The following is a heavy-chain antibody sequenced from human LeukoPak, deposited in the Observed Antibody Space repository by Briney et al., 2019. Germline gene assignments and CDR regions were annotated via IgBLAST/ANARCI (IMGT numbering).Heavy chain of an antibody. Sequence: GGSLRLSCAASGFTFSSYGMHWVRQAPGKGLEWGAFIRSDGNNKYYADSVKGRFTISRDNSKNTLYLQMNSLRAEDTSMYYCAKDLATWGDFDYWGQGTLVTVSS. CDR3: AKDLATWGDFDY. CDR1: GFTFSSYG. V-gene: IGHV3-30*02. J-gene: IGHJ4*02. CDR2: IRSDGNNK. D-gene: IGHD2-15*01.